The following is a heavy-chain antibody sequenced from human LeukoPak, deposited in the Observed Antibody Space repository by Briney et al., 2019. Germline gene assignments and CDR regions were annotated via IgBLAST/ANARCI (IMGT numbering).Heavy chain of an antibody. Sequence: ASVKVSCKVSGYTLTELSMHWVRQAPGKGLEWMGGFDPEDGETIYAQKFQGRVTMTEGTSTDTAYMELSSLRSEDTAVYYCATWGYCSSTSCYYWFDPWGQGTLVTVSS. CDR2: FDPEDGET. V-gene: IGHV1-24*01. CDR3: ATWGYCSSTSCYYWFDP. CDR1: GYTLTELS. D-gene: IGHD2-2*01. J-gene: IGHJ5*02.